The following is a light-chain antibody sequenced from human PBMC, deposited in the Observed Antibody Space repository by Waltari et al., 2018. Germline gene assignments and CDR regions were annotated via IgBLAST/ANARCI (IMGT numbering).Light chain of an antibody. J-gene: IGKJ3*01. CDR1: QSVSSSY. CDR3: QQYGSSPHLT. V-gene: IGKV3-20*01. Sequence: EIVLTQSPGTLSLSPGERATLSCRASQSVSSSYLAWYQQKPGQAPRLLMYGASSRATGIPDRCSGSGSGTDFTLTISRLEPEDFAVYYCQQYGSSPHLTFGPGTKVDIK. CDR2: GAS.